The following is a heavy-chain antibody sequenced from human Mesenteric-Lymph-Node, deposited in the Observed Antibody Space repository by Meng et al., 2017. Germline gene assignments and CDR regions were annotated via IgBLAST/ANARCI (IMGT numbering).Heavy chain of an antibody. Sequence: QLQLQESGPGLVKPSPPLSLTCTVSGGSISSGDYYWSWIRQPPGKGLEWIGYIYYSGSTYYNPSLKSRVTISVDTSKNQFSLKLSSVTAADTAVYYCARDRGGLGAFDYWGQGTLVTVSS. D-gene: IGHD5-12*01. CDR3: ARDRGGLGAFDY. J-gene: IGHJ4*02. CDR2: IYYSGST. CDR1: GGSISSGDYY. V-gene: IGHV4-30-4*01.